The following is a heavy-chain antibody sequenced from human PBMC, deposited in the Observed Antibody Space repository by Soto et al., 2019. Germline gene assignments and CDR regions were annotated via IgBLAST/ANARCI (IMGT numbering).Heavy chain of an antibody. CDR2: ISGSGGST. CDR1: GFTFSSYA. J-gene: IGHJ4*02. CDR3: ATYSSSWYFFQTFDY. V-gene: IGHV3-23*01. Sequence: HPGGSLRLSCAASGFTFSSYAMSWFRQAPGKGLEWVSAISGSGGSTYYADSVKGRFTISRDNSKNTLYLQMNSLRAEDTAVYYCATYSSSWYFFQTFDYWGQGTLVTVSS. D-gene: IGHD6-13*01.